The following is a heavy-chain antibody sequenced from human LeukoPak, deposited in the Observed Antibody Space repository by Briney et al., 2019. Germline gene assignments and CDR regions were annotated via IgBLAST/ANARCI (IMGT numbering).Heavy chain of an antibody. CDR1: GYTFTGYY. V-gene: IGHV1-2*02. J-gene: IGHJ4*02. CDR2: INPNSGGT. D-gene: IGHD3-9*01. Sequence: GASVKVSCKASGYTFTGYYMHWVRQAPGQGLEWMGWINPNSGGTNYAQKFQGRVTMTRDTSISTAYMELSRLRSDDTAVYYCARAVRYFDWLLAAYWGQGTLVTVSS. CDR3: ARAVRYFDWLLAAY.